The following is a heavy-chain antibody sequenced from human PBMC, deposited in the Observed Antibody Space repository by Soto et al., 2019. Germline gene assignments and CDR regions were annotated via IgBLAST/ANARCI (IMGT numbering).Heavy chain of an antibody. Sequence: QVQLVQSGAEVKKPGASVKVSCKASGYTFTGYAMHWVRQAPGQRLEWMGWINAGNGNTKYSQKFQGRVTITRDTSASTAYMELSSLRSEDTAVYYCARGPGGPKGDFDLWGRGTLVTVSS. CDR1: GYTFTGYA. D-gene: IGHD3-10*01. V-gene: IGHV1-3*01. J-gene: IGHJ2*01. CDR2: INAGNGNT. CDR3: ARGPGGPKGDFDL.